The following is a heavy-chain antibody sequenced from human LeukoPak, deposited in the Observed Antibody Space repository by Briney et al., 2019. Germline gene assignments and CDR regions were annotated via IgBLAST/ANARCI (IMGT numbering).Heavy chain of an antibody. Sequence: GGSLRLSCAASGFTFDDYAMHWVRQAPGKGLEWVSGISWNSGSIGYADSVKGRFTISRDNAKNSLYLQMNSLRAEDTAVYYCASLYYYDSSGYYSAFFDYWGQGTLVTVSS. J-gene: IGHJ4*02. CDR3: ASLYYYDSSGYYSAFFDY. CDR2: ISWNSGSI. V-gene: IGHV3-9*01. CDR1: GFTFDDYA. D-gene: IGHD3-22*01.